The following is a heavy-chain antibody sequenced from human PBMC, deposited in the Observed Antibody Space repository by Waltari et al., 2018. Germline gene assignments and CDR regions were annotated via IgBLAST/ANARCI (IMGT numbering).Heavy chain of an antibody. CDR3: ARSPQGIVVVIASDY. Sequence: EVQLVESGGGLVQPGGSLRLFWAASGFPFSSYWMGWVAQGSGKGLEWVANIKQDGSEKYYVDSVKGRFTISRDNAKNSLYLQMNSLRAEDTAVYYCARSPQGIVVVIASDYWGQGTLVTVSS. V-gene: IGHV3-7*01. CDR1: GFPFSSYW. D-gene: IGHD2-21*01. CDR2: IKQDGSEK. J-gene: IGHJ4*02.